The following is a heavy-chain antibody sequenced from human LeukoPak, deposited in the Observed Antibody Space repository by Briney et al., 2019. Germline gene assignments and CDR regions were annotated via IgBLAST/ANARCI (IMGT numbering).Heavy chain of an antibody. CDR3: ARGWDYDSGGRPTAYVY. D-gene: IGHD3-22*01. Sequence: ASVKVSCKASGGTFSNYAINWVRQAPGPGLEWMGGITPIFGTANYAQKFQGRVTITADESTSTVYMELNSLKSEDTAAYYCARGWDYDSGGRPTAYVYWGQGTRVTVSS. CDR1: GGTFSNYA. CDR2: ITPIFGTA. J-gene: IGHJ4*02. V-gene: IGHV1-69*13.